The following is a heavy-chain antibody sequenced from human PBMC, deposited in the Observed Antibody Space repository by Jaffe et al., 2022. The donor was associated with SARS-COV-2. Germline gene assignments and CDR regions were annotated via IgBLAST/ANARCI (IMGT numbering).Heavy chain of an antibody. D-gene: IGHD3-9*01. V-gene: IGHV3-15*01. CDR3: TTPPREYYDILTGYYRIDY. CDR2: IKSKTDGGTT. CDR1: GFTFSNAW. J-gene: IGHJ4*02. Sequence: EVQLVESGGGLVKPGGSLRLSCAASGFTFSNAWMSWVRQAPGKGLEWVGRIKSKTDGGTTDYAAPVKGRFTISRDDSKNTLYLQMNSLKTEDTAVYYCTTPPREYYDILTGYYRIDYWGQGTLVTVSS.